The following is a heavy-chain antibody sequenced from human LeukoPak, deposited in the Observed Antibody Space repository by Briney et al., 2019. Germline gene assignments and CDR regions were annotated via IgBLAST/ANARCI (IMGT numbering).Heavy chain of an antibody. D-gene: IGHD3-9*01. CDR1: GGSISSSGNY. CDR3: ARHLRPNWFDP. CDR2: IYYSRST. V-gene: IGHV4-39*01. J-gene: IGHJ5*02. Sequence: SETLSLTCTVSGGSISSSGNYWGWIRQPPGKGLEWIGSIYYSRSTYYNPSLKSRVTISADTTESQFSLKLSSVTAADTAVYYCARHLRPNWFDPWGQGTLVTVSS.